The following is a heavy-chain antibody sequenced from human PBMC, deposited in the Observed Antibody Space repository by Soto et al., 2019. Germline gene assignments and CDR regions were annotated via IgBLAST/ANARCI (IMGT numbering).Heavy chain of an antibody. Sequence: QVQVVESGGGLVKPGGSLRLSCADSGFTFSDYYMSWIRQAPGKGLEWVSFISSSGDSTKYADSVKGRFTISRDNAKNSLYLQLNSLRAEDTAVYYCARGGVKGTTSRGQVYNWGQGTLVTVSS. CDR1: GFTFSDYY. CDR2: ISSSGDST. V-gene: IGHV3-11*06. D-gene: IGHD1-7*01. J-gene: IGHJ4*02. CDR3: ARGGVKGTTSRGQVYN.